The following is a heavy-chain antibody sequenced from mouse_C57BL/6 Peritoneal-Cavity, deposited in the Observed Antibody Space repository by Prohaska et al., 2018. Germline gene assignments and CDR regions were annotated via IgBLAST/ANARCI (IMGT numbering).Heavy chain of an antibody. J-gene: IGHJ2*01. Sequence: EVQLQQPGPELVKPGASVKIPCKASGYTFTDYNMDWVKQSHGKSLEWIGDINPNNGGTINNQKFKSKATLTVDKSSSTAYMEIRSLTSEDTAVYYCARRGNYFDYWGQGTTLTVSS. V-gene: IGHV1-18*01. CDR2: INPNNGGT. D-gene: IGHD1-1*02. CDR3: ARRGNYFDY. CDR1: GYTFTDYN.